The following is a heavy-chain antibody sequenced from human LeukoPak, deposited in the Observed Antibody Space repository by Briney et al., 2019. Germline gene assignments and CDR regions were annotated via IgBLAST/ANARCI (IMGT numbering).Heavy chain of an antibody. CDR1: GFTFSSYA. D-gene: IGHD1-26*01. CDR2: ISGSGGST. Sequence: GGSLRLSCAASGFTFSSYAMSWVRQAPGKGLEWVSAISGSGGSTYYADSVKGRFTVSRDNAKNSLYLQMNSLRVEDTAVYYCARDRTVQWELRSVNWFDPWGQGALVTVSS. J-gene: IGHJ5*02. CDR3: ARDRTVQWELRSVNWFDP. V-gene: IGHV3-23*01.